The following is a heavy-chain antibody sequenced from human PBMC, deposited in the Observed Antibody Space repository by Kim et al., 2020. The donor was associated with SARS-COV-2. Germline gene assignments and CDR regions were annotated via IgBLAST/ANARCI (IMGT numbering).Heavy chain of an antibody. D-gene: IGHD6-19*01. J-gene: IGHJ6*02. CDR2: IVSAGDT. CDR1: GLTFSSYD. V-gene: IGHV3-13*01. CDR3: VRGAVAGTYGMDV. Sequence: GGSLRLSCSASGLTFSSYDMHWVRQGIGKGLEGVSAIVSAGDTFYPSPVKGRFTISRENAKNSFYLQMNNLSVGDTAVYYCVRGAVAGTYGMDVWGQGTTVTVSS.